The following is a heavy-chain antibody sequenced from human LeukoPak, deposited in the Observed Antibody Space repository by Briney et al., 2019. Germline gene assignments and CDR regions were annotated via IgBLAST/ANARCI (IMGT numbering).Heavy chain of an antibody. CDR1: GYTFTSYY. V-gene: IGHV1-46*01. CDR2: INPSGGST. J-gene: IGHJ4*02. CDR3: ARDNEGTAAAGAYYFDY. Sequence: GASVKVSCKASGYTFTSYYMHWVRQAPGQGLEWMGIINPSGGSTSYAQKFQGRVTMTRDTSTSTVYMELSSLRSEDTAVYYCARDNEGTAAAGAYYFDYWGQGTLVTVSS. D-gene: IGHD6-13*01.